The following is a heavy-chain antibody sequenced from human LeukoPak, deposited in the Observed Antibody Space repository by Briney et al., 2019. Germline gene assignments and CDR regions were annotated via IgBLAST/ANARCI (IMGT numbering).Heavy chain of an antibody. J-gene: IGHJ3*02. D-gene: IGHD3-16*01. Sequence: SETLSLTCTVSGGSLSNHYWNWIRHPAGTGLEYIGRTYHTGSTNYNPSLKSRVTLSVDTSNNQFSLNLTSVTAADTAVYYCARGPLGGESFDIWGQGTMVTVSS. CDR2: TYHTGST. CDR1: GGSLSNHY. CDR3: ARGPLGGESFDI. V-gene: IGHV4-4*07.